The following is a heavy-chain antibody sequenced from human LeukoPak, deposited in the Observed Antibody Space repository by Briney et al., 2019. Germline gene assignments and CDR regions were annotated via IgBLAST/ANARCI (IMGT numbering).Heavy chain of an antibody. CDR3: ARGTVLLWFGESGHAFDI. J-gene: IGHJ3*02. D-gene: IGHD3-10*01. CDR1: GGSISSYY. V-gene: IGHV4-59*01. CDR2: IYYSGST. Sequence: SETLSLTCTVYGGSISSYYWSWIRQPPGKGLQWIGYIYYSGSTNYNPSLKSRVTISVDRSKNQFSLKLRSVTAADTAVYYCARGTVLLWFGESGHAFDIWGQGTMVTVSS.